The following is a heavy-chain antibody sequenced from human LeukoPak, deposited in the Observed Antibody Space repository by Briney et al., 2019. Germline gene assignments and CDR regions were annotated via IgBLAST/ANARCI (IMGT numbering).Heavy chain of an antibody. CDR3: AKDHYWSIDY. J-gene: IGHJ4*02. CDR2: IKGDGIST. Sequence: GGSLRLSCAASGLTFSNYWMDWVRHAPGQGLVWVSRIKGDGISTNYADSVKGRFTISRDIAKNTLYLQMNSLRAEDTGVYYCAKDHYWSIDYWGRGTLVTVSS. D-gene: IGHD3-3*01. V-gene: IGHV3-74*01. CDR1: GLTFSNYW.